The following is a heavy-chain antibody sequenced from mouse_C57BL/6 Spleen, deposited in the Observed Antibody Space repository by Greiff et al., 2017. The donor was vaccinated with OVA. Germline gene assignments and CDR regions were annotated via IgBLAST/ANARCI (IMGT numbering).Heavy chain of an antibody. CDR3: ARSYYDSDPYYAMDY. V-gene: IGHV1-52*01. CDR2: IDPSDSET. CDR1: GYTFTSYW. J-gene: IGHJ4*01. Sequence: QVQLQQPGAELVRPGSSVKLSCKASGYTFTSYWMHWVKQRPIQGLEWIGNIDPSDSETHYNQKFKDKATLTVDKSSSTAYMQLSSLTSEDSAVYYCARSYYDSDPYYAMDYWGQGTSVTVSS. D-gene: IGHD2-4*01.